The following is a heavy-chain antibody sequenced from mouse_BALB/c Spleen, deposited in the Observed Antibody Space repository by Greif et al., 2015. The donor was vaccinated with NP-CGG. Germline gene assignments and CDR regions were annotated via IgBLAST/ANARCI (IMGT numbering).Heavy chain of an antibody. CDR2: ISSGGST. CDR1: GFPFSSYA. CDR3: ARGQDVITRGYYYAMDY. D-gene: IGHD2-4*01. J-gene: IGHJ4*01. Sequence: EVQVVESGGGLVKPGGSLKLSCAASGFPFSSYAMSWVRQTPEKRLEWVASISSGGSTYYPVSVKGRFTISRDNARNILFLQMSSLRSEDTAMYYCARGQDVITRGYYYAMDYWGQGTSVTVSS. V-gene: IGHV5-6-5*01.